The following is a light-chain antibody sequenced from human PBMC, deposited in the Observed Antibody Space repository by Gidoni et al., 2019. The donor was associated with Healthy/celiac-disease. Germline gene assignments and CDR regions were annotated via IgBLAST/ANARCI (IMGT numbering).Light chain of an antibody. CDR3: QQYYSFPRT. V-gene: IGKV1D-8*02. Sequence: TWMTYSPSLLSASTGDRVTISCRTSQSISSYLAWYQQKPGKAPKLLIYAASTLQSGVPARFSGSGSGTDFTLTISSLQSEDVATYYCQQYYSFPRTFGQGTKVEIK. CDR2: AAS. CDR1: QSISSY. J-gene: IGKJ1*01.